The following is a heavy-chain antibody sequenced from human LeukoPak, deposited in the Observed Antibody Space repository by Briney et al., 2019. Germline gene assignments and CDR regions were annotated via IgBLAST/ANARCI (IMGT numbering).Heavy chain of an antibody. V-gene: IGHV3-30*02. CDR3: TTSPSFGSSWYTFNY. Sequence: GGSLRLSCAASGFTFSSYGMHWVRQAPGKGLEWVAFTRYDGSNKYYADSVKGRFTISRDNSKNTLYLQMNSLRAEDTAVFYCTTSPSFGSSWYTFNYWGQGTLVTVSS. CDR2: TRYDGSNK. CDR1: GFTFSSYG. D-gene: IGHD6-13*01. J-gene: IGHJ4*02.